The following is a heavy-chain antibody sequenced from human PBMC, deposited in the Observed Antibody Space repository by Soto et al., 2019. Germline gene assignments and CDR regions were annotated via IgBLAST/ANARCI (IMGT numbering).Heavy chain of an antibody. J-gene: IGHJ6*02. Sequence: GESLKISCKGSGYSFTSSWISWVREMPGQGFAWMGRIDPSDSYTNYSPSFQGHVTIPADKSISTAYLQWSSLKASDTAMYYCARPVSYYYYGMDVWGQGTTVTVSS. V-gene: IGHV5-10-1*01. CDR1: GYSFTSSW. CDR3: ARPVSYYYYGMDV. CDR2: IDPSDSYT.